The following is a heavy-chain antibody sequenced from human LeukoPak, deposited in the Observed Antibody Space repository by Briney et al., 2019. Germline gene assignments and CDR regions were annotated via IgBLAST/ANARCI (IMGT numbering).Heavy chain of an antibody. D-gene: IGHD2-15*01. CDR3: ARSFEYCSGGSCYPGFDY. CDR1: GFNFSSND. CDR2: ISTAGDT. J-gene: IGHJ4*02. V-gene: IGHV3-13*01. Sequence: GGSLRLSCAVSGFNFSSNDMHWVRQPTGKGLEWVSGISTAGDTYYPDSVKGRFTISRDNAKNSLYLQMNSLRAEDTAVYYCARSFEYCSGGSCYPGFDYWGQGTLVTVSS.